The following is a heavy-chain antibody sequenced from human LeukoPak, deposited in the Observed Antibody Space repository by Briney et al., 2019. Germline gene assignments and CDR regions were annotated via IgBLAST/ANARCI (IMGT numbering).Heavy chain of an antibody. Sequence: GGSLRLSRAASGFSFSNYGVNWVRQTPGKGLEWVSAISGSGGGTFYAPSVKGRFTISRDNSKNMLFLQMNGLRAEDTATYYCAKSRSPGYSMGYDPDYWGQGTLVIVST. J-gene: IGHJ4*02. V-gene: IGHV3-23*01. CDR3: AKSRSPGYSMGYDPDY. CDR1: GFSFSNYG. CDR2: ISGSGGGT. D-gene: IGHD5-18*01.